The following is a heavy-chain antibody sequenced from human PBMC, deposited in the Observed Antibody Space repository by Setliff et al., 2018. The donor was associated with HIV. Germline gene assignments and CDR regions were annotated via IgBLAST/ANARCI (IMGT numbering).Heavy chain of an antibody. Sequence: ASVKVSCKASGFTFSDYYIHWVRQAPGQGLEWMGRISPNSDVTNYAQKFQGRVTMTRDTSIRTAYMEVSRLRSDDTAVYYCARARDYAYSLDYWGQGTLVTVSS. CDR3: ARARDYAYSLDY. V-gene: IGHV1-2*06. D-gene: IGHD3-16*01. CDR1: GFTFSDYY. J-gene: IGHJ4*02. CDR2: ISPNSDVT.